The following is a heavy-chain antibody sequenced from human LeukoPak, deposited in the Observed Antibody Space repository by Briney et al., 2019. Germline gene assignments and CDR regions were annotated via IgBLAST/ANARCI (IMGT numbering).Heavy chain of an antibody. CDR3: ARDPRYSYFDY. J-gene: IGHJ4*02. CDR2: ISSSESDK. CDR1: GFIFSDYY. D-gene: IGHD2-15*01. V-gene: IGHV3-11*05. Sequence: SGGGLVKPGGSLRLSCAASGFIFSDYYMSWIRQAPGKVLEWVSYISSSESDKKYADSVKGRFTIYRDNAKKSLFLQMNSLRAEDTAVYYCARDPRYSYFDYWGQGIPVTVSS.